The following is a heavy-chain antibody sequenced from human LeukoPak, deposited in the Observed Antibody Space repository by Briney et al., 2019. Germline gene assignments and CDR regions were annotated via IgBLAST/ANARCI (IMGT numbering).Heavy chain of an antibody. D-gene: IGHD3-10*01. J-gene: IGHJ1*01. V-gene: IGHV3-74*01. CDR3: TRAPSEIGSYYPEYFRH. CDR2: IKSDGST. CDR1: GFTFSMYW. Sequence: GGSLRLSCAASGFTFSMYWMHWVRQAPGKGLVWVSRIKSDGSTNYADSVKGRFTISRDNARNTVSLQMNSLRPEDTGVYYCTRAPSEIGSYYPEYFRHWGQGTLVTVSS.